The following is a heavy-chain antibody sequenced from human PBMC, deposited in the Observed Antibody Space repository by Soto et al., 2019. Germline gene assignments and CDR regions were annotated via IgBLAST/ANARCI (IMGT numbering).Heavy chain of an antibody. Sequence: QVQLVESGGGVVQPGRSLRLSCAASGFTFSSYAMHWVRQAPGKGLEWVAVISYDGSNKYYADSVKGRFTISRDNSKNTLYLQMNSLRAEDTAVYYCARATVMGAFDIWGRGTMVTVSS. CDR1: GFTFSSYA. D-gene: IGHD4-17*01. CDR2: ISYDGSNK. CDR3: ARATVMGAFDI. J-gene: IGHJ3*02. V-gene: IGHV3-30-3*01.